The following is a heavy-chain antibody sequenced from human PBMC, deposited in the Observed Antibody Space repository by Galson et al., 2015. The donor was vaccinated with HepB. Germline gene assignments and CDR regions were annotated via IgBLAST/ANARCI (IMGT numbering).Heavy chain of an antibody. CDR3: ARDTLSEGLPGWYFDL. CDR2: IYYSGST. CDR1: GGSISSGDYY. J-gene: IGHJ2*01. D-gene: IGHD3-16*02. Sequence: TLSLTCTVSGGSISSGDYYWSWIRQPPGKGLEWIGYIYYSGSTYYNPSLKSRVTISVDTSKNQFSLKLSSVTAADTAVYYCARDTLSEGLPGWYFDLWGRGTLVTVSS. V-gene: IGHV4-30-4*01.